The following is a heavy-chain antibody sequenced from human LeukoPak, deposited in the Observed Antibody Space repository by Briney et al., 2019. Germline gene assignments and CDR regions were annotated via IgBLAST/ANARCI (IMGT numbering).Heavy chain of an antibody. CDR2: ISGSGGDR. J-gene: IGHJ4*02. V-gene: IGHV3-23*01. CDR1: GFTFSSYA. CDR3: AKENWVYNWKYDSSGSGINY. Sequence: PGGSLRLSCAGSGFTFSSYAMSWVRQAPGKGLEWVSAISGSGGDRYYADSVMGRFTISRDNSKTTLYLQMNSLRAEDTAVYYCAKENWVYNWKYDSSGSGINYWGQGTRVTVSS. D-gene: IGHD3-22*01.